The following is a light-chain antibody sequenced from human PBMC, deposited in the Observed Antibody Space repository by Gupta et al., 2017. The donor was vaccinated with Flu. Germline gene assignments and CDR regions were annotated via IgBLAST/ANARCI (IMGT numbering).Light chain of an antibody. CDR3: NSRDSTDNHQAV. Sequence: SSELTQDPAVSVALGQIVRITCQGNSLRNSYASWDQQKPGQAPVLVIYAKNIRPSGIPDRFSGSSSGNTASLTITGAQAEDEADYYCNSRDSTDNHQAVFGGGTKLTVL. CDR1: SLRNSY. J-gene: IGLJ2*01. V-gene: IGLV3-19*01. CDR2: AKN.